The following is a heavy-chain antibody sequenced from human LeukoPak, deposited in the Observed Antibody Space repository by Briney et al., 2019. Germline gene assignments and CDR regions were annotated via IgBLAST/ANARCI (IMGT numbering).Heavy chain of an antibody. J-gene: IGHJ4*02. CDR2: IRYDGSNK. CDR3: AKGENRDSSGYHDY. CDR1: GLIFSNFG. V-gene: IGHV3-30*02. Sequence: GGSLRLSCSASGLIFSNFGMHWVRQAPGKGLEWVAFIRYDGSNKDYAESVKGRFTISRDNSKNTVYLQMRDLRAEDTAVYYCAKGENRDSSGYHDYWGQGTLVTVSS. D-gene: IGHD3-22*01.